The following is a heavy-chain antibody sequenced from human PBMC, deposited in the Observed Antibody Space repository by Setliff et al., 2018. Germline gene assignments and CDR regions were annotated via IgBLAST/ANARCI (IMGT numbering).Heavy chain of an antibody. Sequence: PGGSLRLSCAASGLAVSSNYMSWVRQAPGKGLEWVSVIYSNGGTYYADSVKGRFTISRDASKNTLYLQMNSLIAEDTAVFYCAKNGFGVVALGVNNWFDPWGQGTLVTVSS. V-gene: IGHV3-66*01. D-gene: IGHD3-10*01. CDR2: IYSNGGT. J-gene: IGHJ5*02. CDR1: GLAVSSNY. CDR3: AKNGFGVVALGVNNWFDP.